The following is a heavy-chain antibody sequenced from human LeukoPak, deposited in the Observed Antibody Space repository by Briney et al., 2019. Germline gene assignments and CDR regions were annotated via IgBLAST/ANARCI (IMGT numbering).Heavy chain of an antibody. Sequence: SVKLSCKASGFTFPSSAMQWVRQARGQRLEWIGWIVVGSSNTNYAQKFQERVTITRDMSTSTAYMELSSLRSEDTAVYFCAAVPGDAGYWGQGTLVTVSS. J-gene: IGHJ4*02. V-gene: IGHV1-58*02. CDR1: GFTFPSSA. CDR2: IVVGSSNT. CDR3: AAVPGDAGY. D-gene: IGHD7-27*01.